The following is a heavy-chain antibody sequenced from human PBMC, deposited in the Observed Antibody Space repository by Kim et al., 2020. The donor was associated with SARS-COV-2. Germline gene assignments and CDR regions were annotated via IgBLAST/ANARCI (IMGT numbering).Heavy chain of an antibody. Sequence: GGSLRLSCEASGFAFSNYAMTWVRQAPEKGLQWVSTISAGKTNTYYADSVKGRFTVSRDNSKNTVYLQMNSLRAEDTAVYYCARAPNSGWTGGDYWGQGTQVTVSS. J-gene: IGHJ4*02. CDR1: GFAFSNYA. D-gene: IGHD6-19*01. CDR2: ISAGKTNT. CDR3: ARAPNSGWTGGDY. V-gene: IGHV3-23*01.